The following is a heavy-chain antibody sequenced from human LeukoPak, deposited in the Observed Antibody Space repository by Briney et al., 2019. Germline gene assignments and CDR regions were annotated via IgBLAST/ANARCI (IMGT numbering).Heavy chain of an antibody. CDR2: IYSGGST. CDR1: GFTVSSNY. CDR3: AELGITMIGGV. J-gene: IGHJ6*04. V-gene: IGHV3-53*01. Sequence: GGSLRLSCAAAGFTVSSNYMSWVRQAPGKGLEWVSVIYSGGSTYYADSVKGRFTISRDNAKNSLYLQMNSLRAEDTAVYYCAELGITMIGGVWGKGTTVTISS. D-gene: IGHD3-10*02.